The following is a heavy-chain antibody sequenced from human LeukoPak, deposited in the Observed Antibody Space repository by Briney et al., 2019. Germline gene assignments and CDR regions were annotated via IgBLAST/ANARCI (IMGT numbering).Heavy chain of an antibody. CDR2: ISYDGSNK. Sequence: GGSLRLSCAASGFTFSSYAMHWVRQAPGKGLEWVAVISYDGSNKYYADSVKGRFTISTDNSKNTLYLQMNSLRAEDTAVNYCARDFPLQEDAFDIWGQGTMVTVSS. J-gene: IGHJ3*02. V-gene: IGHV3-30-3*01. CDR3: ARDFPLQEDAFDI. D-gene: IGHD5-24*01. CDR1: GFTFSSYA.